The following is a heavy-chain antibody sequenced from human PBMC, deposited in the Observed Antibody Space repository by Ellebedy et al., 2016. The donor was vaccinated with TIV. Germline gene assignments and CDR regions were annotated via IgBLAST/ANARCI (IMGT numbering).Heavy chain of an antibody. J-gene: IGHJ4*02. Sequence: GGSLRLXXAASGFNVSDHGMSWVRQAPGKGLEWVSGIDGRSDWTDYLDSVKGRFTTSRDNSKNTLHLQMNSLRVEDTAVYFCTRDSGWEESDWGQGTLVTVSS. D-gene: IGHD1-26*01. CDR1: GFNVSDHG. V-gene: IGHV3-23*01. CDR2: IDGRSDWT. CDR3: TRDSGWEESD.